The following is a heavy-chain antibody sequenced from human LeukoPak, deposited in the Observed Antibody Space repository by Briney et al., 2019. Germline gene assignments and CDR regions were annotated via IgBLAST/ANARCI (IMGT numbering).Heavy chain of an antibody. CDR2: VYHSGNT. D-gene: IGHD2-21*02. Sequence: SETLSLTCTVSGGSVSPYYWSWIRQFPGKGLEGIGYVYHSGNTDYNPSLKSRLTMSIDTSKNQFFLKLNSVTAADTAVYFCARGHALVTASFDFWGQGSLVTLSS. CDR1: GGSVSPYY. J-gene: IGHJ4*02. V-gene: IGHV4-59*02. CDR3: ARGHALVTASFDF.